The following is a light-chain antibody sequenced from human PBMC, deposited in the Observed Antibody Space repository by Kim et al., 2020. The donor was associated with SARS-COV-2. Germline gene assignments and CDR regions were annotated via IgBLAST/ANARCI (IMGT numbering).Light chain of an antibody. J-gene: IGKJ1*01. CDR3: QQDNDWPAT. V-gene: IGKV3-15*01. CDR2: GAS. Sequence: EIVMTQSPATLSVSPGERATLSCRASQSVRSQLAWYQQKPGQAPRLLIYGASTRATGVPARFSGSGSGTEFTLTLSSLQSEDFAVYYCQQDNDWPATFGQGTKVEIK. CDR1: QSVRSQ.